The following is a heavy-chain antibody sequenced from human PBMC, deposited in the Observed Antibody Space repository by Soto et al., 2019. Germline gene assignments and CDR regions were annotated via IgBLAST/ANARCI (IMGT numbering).Heavy chain of an antibody. CDR2: IYSGGST. V-gene: IGHV3-66*01. Sequence: GGSLRLSCAASGFTVSSNYMSWVRQAPGKGLEWVSVIYSGGSTYYADSVKGRFTISRDNSKNTVYLKMSSLRVEDRAVYYCLKEEYYYYSSGYYPFDYWGQGTLVTGSS. D-gene: IGHD3-22*01. CDR3: LKEEYYYYSSGYYPFDY. CDR1: GFTVSSNY. J-gene: IGHJ4*02.